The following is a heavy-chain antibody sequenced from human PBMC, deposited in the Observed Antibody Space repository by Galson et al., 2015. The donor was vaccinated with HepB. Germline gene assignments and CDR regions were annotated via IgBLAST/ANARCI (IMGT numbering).Heavy chain of an antibody. CDR1: GFTLSSYG. CDR3: AKDRATLVTIFWSFPL. D-gene: IGHD5-24*01. V-gene: IGHV3-30*18. Sequence: SLRLSCAASGFTLSSYGMHWVRQAPGKGLEWVALISYDGSEKHYADSVKGRFAISRDNSKNTLYLQMNSLRAEDTAVYYCAKDRATLVTIFWSFPLCGRRTLVTVSS. J-gene: IGHJ2*01. CDR2: ISYDGSEK.